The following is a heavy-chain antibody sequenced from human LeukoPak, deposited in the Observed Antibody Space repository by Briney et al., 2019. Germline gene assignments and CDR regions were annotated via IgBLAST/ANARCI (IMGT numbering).Heavy chain of an antibody. CDR2: INTNTGNP. J-gene: IGHJ6*03. Sequence: ASVKVSCKDSGYTFTTYAMNWVRQAPGQGLEWMGWINTNTGNPTYAQAFTGRFVFSLDTSVSTAFLQISSLKAEDTAVYYCARVGSPVYYYYMDVWGKGTTVTVSS. V-gene: IGHV7-4-1*02. D-gene: IGHD3-10*01. CDR1: GYTFTTYA. CDR3: ARVGSPVYYYYMDV.